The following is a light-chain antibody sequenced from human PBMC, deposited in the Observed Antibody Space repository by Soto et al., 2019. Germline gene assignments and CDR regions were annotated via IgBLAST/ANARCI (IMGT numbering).Light chain of an antibody. CDR3: QKYSGVPH. CDR2: ATF. V-gene: IGKV1-27*01. J-gene: IGKJ3*01. Sequence: DIQMTQSPSSLSASVGDRVTITCRASQGISDYLAWYQQRPGKVPELLIYATFVLQSGVPSRFSGSGSGTDFTLTISSLQPEDVATYYCQKYSGVPHLGPGTKVEIK. CDR1: QGISDY.